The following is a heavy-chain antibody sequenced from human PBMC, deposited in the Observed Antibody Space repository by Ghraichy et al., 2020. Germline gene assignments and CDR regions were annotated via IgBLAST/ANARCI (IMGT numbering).Heavy chain of an antibody. D-gene: IGHD6-13*01. CDR1: GFTFSSYS. CDR2: ISSSSSYI. V-gene: IGHV3-21*01. CDR3: ARDLGSIAAADDAFDI. Sequence: LSLTCAASGFTFSSYSMNWVRQAPGKGLEWVSSISSSSSYIYYADSVKGRFTISRDNAKNSLYLQMNSLRAEDTAVYYCARDLGSIAAADDAFDIWGQGTMVTVSS. J-gene: IGHJ3*02.